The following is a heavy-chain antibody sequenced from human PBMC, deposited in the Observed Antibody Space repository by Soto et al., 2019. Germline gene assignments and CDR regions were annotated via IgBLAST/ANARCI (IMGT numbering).Heavy chain of an antibody. J-gene: IGHJ3*02. D-gene: IGHD2-15*01. CDR2: IYHSGST. CDR1: GGSFSGYY. V-gene: IGHV4-34*01. CDR3: AREICSGGRCLGAFDI. Sequence: QVQLQQWGAGLLKPSETLSLTCAVYGGSFSGYYWRWIRQPPGKGLEWIGEIYHSGSTNYNAPLKSRVTISVDTSKNQFSLKLSSVTAADTAVYYCAREICSGGRCLGAFDIWGPGKIVTVSS.